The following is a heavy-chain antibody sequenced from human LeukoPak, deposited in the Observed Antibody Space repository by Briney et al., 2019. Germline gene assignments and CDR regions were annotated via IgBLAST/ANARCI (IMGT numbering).Heavy chain of an antibody. V-gene: IGHV3-48*02. CDR2: ISSSSSTI. J-gene: IGHJ4*02. Sequence: GGSLRLSCAASGFTFSSYSMNWVRQAPGKGLEWVSYISSSSSTIYYADSVKGRFTISRDNAKNSLYLQMNSLRDEDTAVYYCARDTVNNWSGVFDYWGQGTLVTVSS. D-gene: IGHD1-20*01. CDR3: ARDTVNNWSGVFDY. CDR1: GFTFSSYS.